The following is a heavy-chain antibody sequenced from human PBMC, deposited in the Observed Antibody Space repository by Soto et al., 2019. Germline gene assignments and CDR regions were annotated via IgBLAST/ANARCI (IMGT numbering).Heavy chain of an antibody. CDR3: ARVGLDYGGNSAIDY. D-gene: IGHD4-17*01. V-gene: IGHV1-46*03. CDR1: GYTFTSYY. J-gene: IGHJ4*02. Sequence: QVQLVQSGAEVKKPGASVKVSCKASGYTFTSYYMHWVRQAPGQGLEWMGIINPSGGSTSYAQKFQGRVTMTRDTSTSTVYRELSSLRSEDTAVYYCARVGLDYGGNSAIDYWGQGTLVTVSS. CDR2: INPSGGST.